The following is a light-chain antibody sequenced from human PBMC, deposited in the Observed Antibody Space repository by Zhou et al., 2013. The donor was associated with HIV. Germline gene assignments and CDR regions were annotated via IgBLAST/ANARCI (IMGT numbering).Light chain of an antibody. V-gene: IGKV1-17*01. Sequence: DIQMTQSPSSLSASVGDRVTLTCRASQAIRYDLDWYQQKPGKAPKRVIYAASSLHSGVPSRFRGSGSGTEFTLTINSLQPEDFATYFCLQHNSYPYTFGQGTKLEIK. CDR3: LQHNSYPYT. J-gene: IGKJ2*01. CDR2: AAS. CDR1: QAIRYD.